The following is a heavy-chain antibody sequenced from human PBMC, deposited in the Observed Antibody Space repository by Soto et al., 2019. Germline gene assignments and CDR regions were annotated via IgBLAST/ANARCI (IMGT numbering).Heavy chain of an antibody. V-gene: IGHV4-31*03. CDR1: GGSISSGGYY. CDR2: IYYSGST. Sequence: PSETLSLTCTVSGGSISSGGYYWSWIRQHPGKGLEWIGYIYYSGSTYYNPSLKSRVTISVDTSKNQFSLKLSSVTAADTAVYYCASGPEWSYNWSDPWGQGTLVTVSS. D-gene: IGHD2-8*01. J-gene: IGHJ5*02. CDR3: ASGPEWSYNWSDP.